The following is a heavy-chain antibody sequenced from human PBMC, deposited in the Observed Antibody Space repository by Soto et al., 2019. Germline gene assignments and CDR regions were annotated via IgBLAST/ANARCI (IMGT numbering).Heavy chain of an antibody. CDR3: ARVQDSSGYYVDY. CDR2: IYYSGST. Sequence: PSETLSLTCTVSGGSISCGDYYWSWIRQPPGKGQKRIGYIYYSGSTYYNPSLKSRVTISVDTSKNQFSLKLSSVTAADTAVYYCARVQDSSGYYVDYWGQGTLVTVSS. D-gene: IGHD3-22*01. V-gene: IGHV4-30-4*01. CDR1: GGSISCGDYY. J-gene: IGHJ4*02.